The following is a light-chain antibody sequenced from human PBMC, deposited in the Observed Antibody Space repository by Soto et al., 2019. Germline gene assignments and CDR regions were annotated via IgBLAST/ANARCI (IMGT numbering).Light chain of an antibody. CDR3: QQYNNWPS. V-gene: IGKV3-15*01. Sequence: EIVLTQSPATLSVSPGERATLSCRASQFVSSNLAWYQQKPGQAPRLLIYDTSNRATGIPARFRGSGSGTEFTLTISSLQSEDLAVDYCQQYNNWPSFGQGTRLEIK. CDR1: QFVSSN. CDR2: DTS. J-gene: IGKJ5*01.